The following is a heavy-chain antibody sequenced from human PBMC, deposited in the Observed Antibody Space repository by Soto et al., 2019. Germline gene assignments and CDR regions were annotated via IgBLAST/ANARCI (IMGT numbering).Heavy chain of an antibody. V-gene: IGHV3-74*01. CDR1: GFTFSSYW. CDR3: ASGRDVERWLQNPSGY. Sequence: GGSLRLSCAASGFTFSSYWMHWVRQAPGKGLVWVSRINSDGSSTSYADSVKGRFTISRDNAKNTLYLQMNSLRAEDTAVYYCASGRDVERWLQNPSGYWGQGTLVTVSS. D-gene: IGHD5-12*01. CDR2: INSDGSST. J-gene: IGHJ4*02.